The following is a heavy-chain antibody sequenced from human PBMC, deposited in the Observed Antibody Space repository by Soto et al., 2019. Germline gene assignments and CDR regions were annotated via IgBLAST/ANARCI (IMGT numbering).Heavy chain of an antibody. D-gene: IGHD2-21*01. CDR3: ASSYCCGKSYSNLPLAYYYYGIEV. CDR1: GYTFTNYG. J-gene: IGHJ6*02. V-gene: IGHV1-18*01. CDR2: ISAYNGNI. Sequence: QVQLVQSGAEVKKPGASVKVSCKASGYTFTNYGISWVRQAPGQGLEWMGWISAYNGNINYAQKLQGRVTMTTDTSTSTAHVELRSLRSDDPAMYYCASSYCCGKSYSNLPLAYYYYGIEVWGQGTRVTVSS.